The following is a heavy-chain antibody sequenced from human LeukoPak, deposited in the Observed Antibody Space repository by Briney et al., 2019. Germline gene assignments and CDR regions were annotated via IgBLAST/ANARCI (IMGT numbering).Heavy chain of an antibody. CDR3: ARGTGDDFWSGYYTGVGYYFDY. Sequence: SETLSLACAVYGVSFSGYYWSWIRQPPGKGLEWIGEINHSGSTNYNPSLKSRVTISVDTSKNQFSLKLSSVTAADTAVYYCARGTGDDFWSGYYTGVGYYFDYWGQGTLVTVSS. D-gene: IGHD3-3*01. V-gene: IGHV4-34*01. CDR2: INHSGST. CDR1: GVSFSGYY. J-gene: IGHJ4*02.